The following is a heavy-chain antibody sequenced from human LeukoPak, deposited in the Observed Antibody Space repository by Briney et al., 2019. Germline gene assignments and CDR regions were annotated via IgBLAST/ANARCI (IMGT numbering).Heavy chain of an antibody. CDR2: IYYNGAT. Sequence: KPSETLSLNCSVSGVSMSRHYWSWIRQPPGGGLEWIGYIYYNGATDYNPSLKSRVTMSVDTSKNQFSLKLSSVTAADTALYYCATRPADSTWHGVFDLWSRGTLVTVSS. J-gene: IGHJ4*02. CDR3: ATRPADSTWHGVFDL. CDR1: GVSMSRHY. D-gene: IGHD6-6*01. V-gene: IGHV4-59*11.